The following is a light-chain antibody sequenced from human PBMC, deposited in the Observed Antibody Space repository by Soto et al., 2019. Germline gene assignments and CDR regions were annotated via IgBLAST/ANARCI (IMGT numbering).Light chain of an antibody. J-gene: IGKJ5*01. V-gene: IGKV3-20*01. CDR2: GAS. Sequence: EIVLSQSPATLSLSPGERATLSCRASQGVSGNYLAWYRQKPGQAPRLLIYGASSRATGIPDRFSGSGSGRDFTLTISRLEHEDFAVYYCQRYGSSSVTFGQGTRLEIK. CDR3: QRYGSSSVT. CDR1: QGVSGNY.